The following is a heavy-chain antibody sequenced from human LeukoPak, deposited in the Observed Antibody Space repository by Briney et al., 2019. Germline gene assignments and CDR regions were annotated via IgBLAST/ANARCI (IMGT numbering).Heavy chain of an antibody. V-gene: IGHV3-30*02. Sequence: GGSLRLSCAASGFTFSSYGMHWVRQAPGKGLEWVAFIRYDGSNKYYADSVKGRFTISRDNSKNTLYLQMNSLRAEDTAVYYCAKAITMIVVHNYWGQGTLVTVSS. CDR3: AKAITMIVVHNY. D-gene: IGHD3-22*01. CDR1: GFTFSSYG. CDR2: IRYDGSNK. J-gene: IGHJ4*02.